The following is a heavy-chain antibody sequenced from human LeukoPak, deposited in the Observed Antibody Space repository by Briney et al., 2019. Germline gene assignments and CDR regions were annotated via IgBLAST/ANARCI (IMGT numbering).Heavy chain of an antibody. D-gene: IGHD4-23*01. J-gene: IGHJ4*02. CDR2: ISGDGGST. Sequence: GGSLRLSCAASGFTFDDYVMHWVRQAPGKGLERVSLISGDGGSTYYADSVKGRFTISRDNSKNSLYLHMDSLRVEDTALYYCAKAEYGGNYKPFDYWGQGTLVTVSS. V-gene: IGHV3-43*02. CDR3: AKAEYGGNYKPFDY. CDR1: GFTFDDYV.